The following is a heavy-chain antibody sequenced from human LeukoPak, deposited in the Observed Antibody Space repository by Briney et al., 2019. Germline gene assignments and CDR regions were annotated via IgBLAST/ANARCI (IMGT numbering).Heavy chain of an antibody. CDR3: VKDLRRYRNNCFDY. Sequence: QSGGSLRLSCAASGFTFSSYAMSWVRQAPEKGLEWVSTISGSGGGTYYADSVKGRFTISRDDSKNTLYLQMNSLRAEDTAVYYCVKDLRRYRNNCFDYWGQGTLVTVSS. V-gene: IGHV3-23*01. CDR2: ISGSGGGT. CDR1: GFTFSSYA. J-gene: IGHJ4*02. D-gene: IGHD1-1*01.